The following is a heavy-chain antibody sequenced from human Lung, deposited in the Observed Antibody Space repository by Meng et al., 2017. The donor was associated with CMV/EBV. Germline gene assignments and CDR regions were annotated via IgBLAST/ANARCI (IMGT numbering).Heavy chain of an antibody. Sequence: SVKVSXKASGYTFSGYFMYWVRQAPGQGLEWMGWINPKSGGTNYAQRFQGRVTMTRDPSTGTAYMVLTRLGSDGAAVYYCAGDRFGITGSGAPHLGYWGQGTLVTVSS. CDR1: GYTFSGYF. CDR3: AGDRFGITGSGAPHLGY. V-gene: IGHV1-2*02. J-gene: IGHJ4*02. CDR2: INPKSGGT. D-gene: IGHD1-20*01.